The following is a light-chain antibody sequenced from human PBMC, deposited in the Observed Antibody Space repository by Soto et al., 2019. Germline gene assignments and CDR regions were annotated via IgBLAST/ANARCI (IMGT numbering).Light chain of an antibody. CDR2: LNSNGSH. V-gene: IGLV4-69*01. CDR1: SGHSNYA. J-gene: IGLJ3*02. Sequence: QSVLTQSPSASASLGASVKLTCTPSSGHSNYAIAWHQQQPEKGPRCLMKLNSNGSHSKGDGIPDRFSGSSSGAERYLTISSLQSEDEADYYCQTWGTGPWVFGGGTKLTVL. CDR3: QTWGTGPWV.